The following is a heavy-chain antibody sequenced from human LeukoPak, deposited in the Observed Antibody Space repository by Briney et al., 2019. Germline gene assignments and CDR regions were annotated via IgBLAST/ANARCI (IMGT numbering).Heavy chain of an antibody. CDR1: GGTFSSYA. D-gene: IGHD2-2*01. J-gene: IGHJ6*03. CDR3: ARIVVVPAAAPSDCYMDV. CDR2: IIPIFGTA. Sequence: ASVKVSCKASGGTFSSYAISWVRQAPGQGLEWMGGIIPIFGTANYAQKFQGRVTITADESTSTAYMELSSLRSEDTAVCYCARIVVVPAAAPSDCYMDVWGKGTTVTVSS. V-gene: IGHV1-69*13.